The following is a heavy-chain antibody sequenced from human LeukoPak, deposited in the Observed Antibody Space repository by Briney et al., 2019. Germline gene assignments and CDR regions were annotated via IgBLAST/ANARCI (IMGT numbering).Heavy chain of an antibody. J-gene: IGHJ4*02. CDR3: ARSRGANYYDTSGYLGY. D-gene: IGHD3-22*01. CDR2: VIPIFGTT. CDR1: GGTFSSYA. Sequence: GASMKVSCKVSGGTFSSYAITWVRQAPGQGLEWMGGVIPIFGTTNYAQKFQGRVTITADEFTSTAYMELSSLRSEDTAVYYCARSRGANYYDTSGYLGYWGQGTLVTVSS. V-gene: IGHV1-69*13.